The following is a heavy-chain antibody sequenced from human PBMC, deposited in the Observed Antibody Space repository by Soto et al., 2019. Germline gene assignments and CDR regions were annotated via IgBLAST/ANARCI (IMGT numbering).Heavy chain of an antibody. J-gene: IGHJ5*02. D-gene: IGHD3-3*01. CDR1: GYTFISYA. Sequence: ASVKVSCKASGYTFISYAMHWVRQAPGQRLEWMGWINAGNGNTKYSQKFQGRVTITRDTSATTAYMELSRLTSEDTAVYYCATGHLCGKFLGFDPWGQGTLVTVSS. CDR3: ATGHLCGKFLGFDP. CDR2: INAGNGNT. V-gene: IGHV1-3*01.